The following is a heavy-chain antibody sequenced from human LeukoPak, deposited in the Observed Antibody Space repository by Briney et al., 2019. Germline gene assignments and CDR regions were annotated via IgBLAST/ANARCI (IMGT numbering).Heavy chain of an antibody. J-gene: IGHJ6*03. CDR3: ARDRYYYDSSGYYYYYYMDV. V-gene: IGHV4-34*01. D-gene: IGHD3-22*01. Sequence: PSETLSLTCAVYGGSFTDSYWTWIRQPPGKGLEWIGEINHSGNTNYNPSLKSRVTMSVDTSKNHFSLRLSSVTAADTAVYYCARDRYYYDSSGYYYYYYMDVWGKGTTVTISS. CDR1: GGSFTDSY. CDR2: INHSGNT.